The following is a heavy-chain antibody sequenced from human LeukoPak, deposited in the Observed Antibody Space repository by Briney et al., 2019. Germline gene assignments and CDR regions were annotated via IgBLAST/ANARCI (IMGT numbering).Heavy chain of an antibody. V-gene: IGHV4-59*01. J-gene: IGHJ3*02. D-gene: IGHD5-24*01. Sequence: PSETLSLTCTVSGGSLSSYYWSWTRQPPGKGLEWIGYIYYSGSTNYNPSLKSRVTISVDTSKNQFSLKLSSVTAADTAVYYCARDRAVEMATIQEGFDIWGQGTMVTVSS. CDR1: GGSLSSYY. CDR2: IYYSGST. CDR3: ARDRAVEMATIQEGFDI.